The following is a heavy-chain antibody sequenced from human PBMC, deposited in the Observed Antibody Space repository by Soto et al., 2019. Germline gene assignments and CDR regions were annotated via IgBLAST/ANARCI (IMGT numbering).Heavy chain of an antibody. V-gene: IGHV3-23*01. Sequence: PXVSLRLSCVACCFPFSSYAMSWVRQTPGKGLEWVSGISGSGGRTYYADSVKGRFTISRDNSNNTLSLQMHILRVEDTAVYFCAKGGYYSLFDIWGQRTMVTVPS. CDR3: AKGGYYSLFDI. J-gene: IGHJ3*02. CDR1: CFPFSSYA. D-gene: IGHD3-16*01. CDR2: ISGSGGRT.